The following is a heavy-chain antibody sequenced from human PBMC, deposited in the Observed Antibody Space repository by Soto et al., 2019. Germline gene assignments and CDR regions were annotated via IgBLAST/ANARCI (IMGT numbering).Heavy chain of an antibody. CDR1: GFTFSIYA. D-gene: IGHD1-1*01. J-gene: IGHJ4*02. CDR3: ASSREPNWSDY. Sequence: EVQLLESGGGFVQPGGSLRLSCAASGFTFSIYAMSWVRQAPGKGLEWVSAISGSGGSTYYADSVKGRFTISRDNSKNSLYLQMNSLRAEDTAVYYSASSREPNWSDYWGQGTLVTVSS. CDR2: ISGSGGST. V-gene: IGHV3-23*01.